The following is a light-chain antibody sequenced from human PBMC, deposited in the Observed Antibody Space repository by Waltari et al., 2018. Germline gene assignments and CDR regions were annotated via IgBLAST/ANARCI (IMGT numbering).Light chain of an antibody. V-gene: IGKV3-20*01. CDR2: GIS. CDR3: QQFGGSPKYT. CDR1: QIISNNY. J-gene: IGKJ2*01. Sequence: EIVLTQSPSTLSLSPGERATLSCRASQIISNNYLAWYQAKPGQAPRLLIYGISHRATGIPDRFSGGGSGTDFTLTISRLEPEDFAVYYCQQFGGSPKYTFGQGTKLEIK.